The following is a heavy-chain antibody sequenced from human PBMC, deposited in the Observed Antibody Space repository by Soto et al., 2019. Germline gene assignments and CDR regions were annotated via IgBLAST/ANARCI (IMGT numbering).Heavy chain of an antibody. CDR3: ARDWTRWGEIPLYFDS. J-gene: IGHJ4*02. V-gene: IGHV1-18*01. CDR2: ISAYNGNT. Sequence: ASVKVSCKASGYTFTTYAISWVRQAPGQGLEWMGWISAYNGNTNYAQKLQGRVTMTTDTSTSTAYMELRSLRSDDTAVYYCARDWTRWGEIPLYFDSRGQGTPVTVSS. D-gene: IGHD1-26*01. CDR1: GYTFTTYA.